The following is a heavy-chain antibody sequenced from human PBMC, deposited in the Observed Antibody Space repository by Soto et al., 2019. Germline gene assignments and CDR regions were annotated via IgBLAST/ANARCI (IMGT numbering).Heavy chain of an antibody. V-gene: IGHV1-24*01. CDR1: GDTLTDLS. CDR2: FDPDDGET. Sequence: ASVKVSCKVSGDTLTDLSMHWVRQAPGKGLEWMGGFDPDDGETIYEQKFQGRVPMTEDTSPDTAYMELSSLRSEDTAVYYCATAWELPYYYYGKDVWGQGTADTVSS. J-gene: IGHJ6*02. D-gene: IGHD1-26*01. CDR3: ATAWELPYYYYGKDV.